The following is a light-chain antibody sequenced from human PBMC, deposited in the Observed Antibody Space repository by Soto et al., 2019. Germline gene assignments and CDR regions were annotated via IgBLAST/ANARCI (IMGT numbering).Light chain of an antibody. CDR3: QQYGISPLT. Sequence: EIVWTQSPGTLSLSPGERATLSGRASQSVTSSYLAWYQQKPGQAPRLLIYGATTRATGITDRFSGSGSGTDFTFTIRRLEAEDFAVYFCQQYGISPLTVGGGTKVEMK. J-gene: IGKJ4*01. CDR2: GAT. V-gene: IGKV3-20*01. CDR1: QSVTSSY.